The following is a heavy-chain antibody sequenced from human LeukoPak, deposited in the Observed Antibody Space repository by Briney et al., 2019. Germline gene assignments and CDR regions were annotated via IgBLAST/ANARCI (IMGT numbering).Heavy chain of an antibody. D-gene: IGHD4-11*01. CDR3: ARDSDHDSKSP. J-gene: IGHJ5*02. CDR1: GYTFIAYY. Sequence: ASVKVSCKASGYTFIAYYMHWVRQAPGQGLEWMGWINPNTGGTNYAQKFQGRFTMTRETSISTAYMELSRVRSDDTAVYYCARDSDHDSKSPWGQGTLVAVSS. CDR2: INPNTGGT. V-gene: IGHV1-2*02.